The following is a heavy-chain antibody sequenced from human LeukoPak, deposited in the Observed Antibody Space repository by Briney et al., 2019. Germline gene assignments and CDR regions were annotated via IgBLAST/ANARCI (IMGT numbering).Heavy chain of an antibody. D-gene: IGHD2-2*01. CDR1: GFTLSDYL. CDR2: IKQDGSEK. J-gene: IGHJ6*03. V-gene: IGHV3-7*01. CDR3: ARDLTDCSSTSCFYYMDV. Sequence: GGSLRLSCAASGFTLSDYLMSWVRQAPGKGLEWVADIKQDGSEKYYVDSVKGRFTISRDNAKNSLYLQMNSLRAEDTAVYYCARDLTDCSSTSCFYYMDVWGKGTTVTVSS.